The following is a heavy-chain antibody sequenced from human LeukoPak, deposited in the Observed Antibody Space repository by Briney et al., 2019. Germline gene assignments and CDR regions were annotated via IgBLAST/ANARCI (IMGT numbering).Heavy chain of an antibody. CDR1: GFTFSSYS. CDR2: IKHDGSEK. J-gene: IGHJ4*02. D-gene: IGHD3-22*01. V-gene: IGHV3-7*05. Sequence: PGGSLRLSCAASGFTFSSYSFNWVRQAPGKGLEWVANIKHDGSEKYCVDSVKGRFTISRDNAKNSLYLQMNSLRAEDTAVYYCTTGDGSGFWGQGTLVTVSS. CDR3: TTGDGSGF.